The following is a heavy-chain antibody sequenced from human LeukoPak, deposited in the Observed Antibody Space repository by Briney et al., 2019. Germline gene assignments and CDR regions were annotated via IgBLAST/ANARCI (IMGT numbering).Heavy chain of an antibody. CDR3: AKGGYCSSTSCYIVYNWFDP. CDR2: ISYDGSNK. Sequence: GGSLRLSCAASGFTFSSYGMHWVRQAPGKGLEWVAVISYDGSNKYYADSVKGRFTISRDSSKNTLYLQMNSLRAEDTAVYYCAKGGYCSSTSCYIVYNWFDPWGQGTLVTVSS. D-gene: IGHD2-2*01. CDR1: GFTFSSYG. J-gene: IGHJ5*02. V-gene: IGHV3-30*18.